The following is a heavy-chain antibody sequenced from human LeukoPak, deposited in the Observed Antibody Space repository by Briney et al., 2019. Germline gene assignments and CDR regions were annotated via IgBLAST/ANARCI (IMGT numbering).Heavy chain of an antibody. CDR2: IYYTGST. D-gene: IGHD3-10*01. J-gene: IGHJ4*02. CDR1: GGSISNYY. CDR3: ARHYDSGTYPLDY. Sequence: PSETLSLTCTVSGGSISNYYWSWIRQPPGKGLEWIGNIYYTGSTIYNPSLKSRVTISLDTSKNQFSLKLSSVTAADTAVHYCARHYDSGTYPLDYWGQGALVTVSS. V-gene: IGHV4-59*01.